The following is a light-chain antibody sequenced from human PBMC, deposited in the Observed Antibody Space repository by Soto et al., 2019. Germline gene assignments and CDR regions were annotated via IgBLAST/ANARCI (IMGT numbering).Light chain of an antibody. V-gene: IGKV3-11*01. Sequence: EIVLTQSPATLSLSPGARATLSCRASQSVCSYLAWYQQKPGPAPRLFIYDASNSATGIPARFSVSGSGTDFTLTIGSLEPEDVTVYYCQQRSNWLVGPGTKVDIK. J-gene: IGKJ3*01. CDR2: DAS. CDR1: QSVCSY. CDR3: QQRSNWL.